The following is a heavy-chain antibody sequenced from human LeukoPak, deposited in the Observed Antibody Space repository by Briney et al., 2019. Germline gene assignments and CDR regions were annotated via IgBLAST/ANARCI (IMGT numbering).Heavy chain of an antibody. Sequence: SETLSLTWAVSGYSISSGYYWGWIRQPPGKGLEWIGSIYHSGSTYYNPSLKSRVTISVDTSKNQFSLKLSSVTAADTAVYYCARYSSGRPNSYFDYWGQGTLVTVSS. V-gene: IGHV4-38-2*01. CDR2: IYHSGST. D-gene: IGHD3-22*01. CDR1: GYSISSGYY. CDR3: ARYSSGRPNSYFDY. J-gene: IGHJ4*02.